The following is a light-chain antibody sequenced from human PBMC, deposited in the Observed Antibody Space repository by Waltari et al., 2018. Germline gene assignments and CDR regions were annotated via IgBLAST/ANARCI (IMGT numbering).Light chain of an antibody. CDR2: KAS. Sequence: DIQMTQSPSTLSASVGDRVTITCRASQRLSSWLAWYQQKPGKAPKLLSYKASSLESGVPSRFSGSGSGTEFTLTISSLQPDDFATYYCQQYNSYSTFGQGTKLEIK. J-gene: IGKJ2*01. CDR3: QQYNSYST. V-gene: IGKV1-5*03. CDR1: QRLSSW.